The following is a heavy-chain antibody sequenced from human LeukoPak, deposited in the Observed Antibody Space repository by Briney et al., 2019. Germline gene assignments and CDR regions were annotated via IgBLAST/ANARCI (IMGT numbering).Heavy chain of an antibody. J-gene: IGHJ4*02. Sequence: SETLSLTCAVYGGSFSGYYWSWIRQPPGKGLEWIGEINHSGSTNYNPSLKSRITISIDTSKNQFSLELSSVTAADTAVYYCARGRTTGDYWGQGTLVTVSS. CDR2: INHSGST. V-gene: IGHV4-34*01. CDR3: ARGRTTGDY. CDR1: GGSFSGYY. D-gene: IGHD1-1*01.